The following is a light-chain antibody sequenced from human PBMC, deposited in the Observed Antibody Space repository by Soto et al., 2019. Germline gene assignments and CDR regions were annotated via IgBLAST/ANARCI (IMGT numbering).Light chain of an antibody. CDR3: HFSVSDSRFSVGTWRFT. CDR2: AAS. Sequence: DIQMTQSPSSLSSSIGDTVTITCRASQDIANYLAWYQQRPGKAPKLLLYAASTLKSAVPTRFSGGGSGTDFSVSISGLPPEDVAREYCHFSVSDSRFSVGTWRFTFGRGTQVDIK. V-gene: IGKV1-27*01. J-gene: IGKJ3*01. CDR1: QDIANY.